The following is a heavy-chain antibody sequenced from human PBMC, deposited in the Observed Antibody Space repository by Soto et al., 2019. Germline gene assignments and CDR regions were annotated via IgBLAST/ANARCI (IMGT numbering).Heavy chain of an antibody. V-gene: IGHV1-18*01. CDR1: GYTVTSYV. CDR2: ISAYNGNT. J-gene: IGHJ4*02. CDR3: ARGGWGYSPQSY. Sequence: ASVKVSCKASGYTVTSYVISWVRQASGQGLEWMGWISAYNGNTNYAQKLQGRVTMTTDTSTSTAYMELRSLRSDDTAVYYCARGGWGYSPQSYWGQGTLVTVSS. D-gene: IGHD2-2*02.